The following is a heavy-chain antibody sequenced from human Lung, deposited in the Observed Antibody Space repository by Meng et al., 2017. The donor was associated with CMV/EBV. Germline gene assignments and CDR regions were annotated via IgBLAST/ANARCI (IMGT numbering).Heavy chain of an antibody. CDR3: ARGPTDYYALDV. D-gene: IGHD4-11*01. CDR1: GFPFRTNS. CDR2: ISGSNGNI. Sequence: SCAASGFPFRTNSMNWVRQAPGKGLEWVSYISGSNGNIYYADSVKGRFTISRDNTKKSLFLQMNSLRVGDTAVYYCARGPTDYYALDVWGQGTTVTVSS. J-gene: IGHJ6*02. V-gene: IGHV3-48*04.